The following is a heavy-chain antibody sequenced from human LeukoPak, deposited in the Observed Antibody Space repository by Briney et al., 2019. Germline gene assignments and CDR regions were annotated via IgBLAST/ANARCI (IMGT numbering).Heavy chain of an antibody. Sequence: GGSLRLSCAASGLTFSSYGMHWVRQAPGKGLEWVAGIWYDGSNKYYADSVKGRFTISRDNSKSTLYLQMNSLRAEDTAVYYCARDRAWRITMDRGVSPEFDLWGQGTLVTVSS. J-gene: IGHJ5*02. CDR2: IWYDGSNK. CDR3: ARDRAWRITMDRGVSPEFDL. D-gene: IGHD3-10*01. V-gene: IGHV3-33*01. CDR1: GLTFSSYG.